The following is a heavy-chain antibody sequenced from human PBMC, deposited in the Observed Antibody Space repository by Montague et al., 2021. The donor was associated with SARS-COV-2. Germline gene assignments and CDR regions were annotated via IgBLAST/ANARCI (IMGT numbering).Heavy chain of an antibody. V-gene: IGHV3-21*01. D-gene: IGHD3-10*01. CDR2: ISSSSSYI. Sequence: SLRLSCAASGFTFSSYSMNWVRQAPGKGLEWVSSISSSSSYIYYADSVKGRFTISRDNAKNSLYLQMNSLRAEDTAVYFCARERTVVNITGYYYYGVDVWGQGTTVTVSS. J-gene: IGHJ6*02. CDR1: GFTFSSYS. CDR3: ARERTVVNITGYYYYGVDV.